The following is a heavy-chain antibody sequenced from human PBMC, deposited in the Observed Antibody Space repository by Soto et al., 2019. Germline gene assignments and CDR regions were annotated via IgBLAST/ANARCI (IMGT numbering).Heavy chain of an antibody. CDR1: GGSISVYY. J-gene: IGHJ4*02. Sequence: PSETLSLTCTISGGSISVYYWSWIRQSPRQGLEWIGYVYDNGRPYYRPSLKSRVIISADTSKNQISLKLTSATAADTAVYYCARGVGSSPPQYWGRGAPVTSPQ. V-gene: IGHV4-59*01. CDR2: VYDNGRP. CDR3: ARGVGSSPPQY. D-gene: IGHD1-26*01.